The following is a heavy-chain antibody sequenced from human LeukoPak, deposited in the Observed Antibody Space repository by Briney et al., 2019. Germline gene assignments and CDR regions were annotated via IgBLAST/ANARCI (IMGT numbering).Heavy chain of an antibody. CDR2: IRYDGSEK. CDR1: GFTFSSRG. CDR3: WVRYSPDAFDI. V-gene: IGHV3-30*02. J-gene: IGHJ3*02. D-gene: IGHD3-9*01. Sequence: GGSLRLSCAASGFTFSSRGMHWVRQAPGKGLEWVAFIRYDGSEKDYADPVKGRFTISRDNSKNTLYLQMNSLRAEDTAVYYCWVRYSPDAFDIWGQGTMVTVSS.